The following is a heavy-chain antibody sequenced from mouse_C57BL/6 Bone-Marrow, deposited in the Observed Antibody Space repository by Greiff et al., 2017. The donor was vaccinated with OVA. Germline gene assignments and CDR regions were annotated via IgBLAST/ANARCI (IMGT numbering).Heavy chain of an antibody. Sequence: EVKLVESGGGLVKPGGSLKLSCAASGFTFSSYAMSWVRQTPEKRLEWVATISDGGSYTYYPDNVKGRFTISRDHAKNNLYLQMSHLKAEDTAMYYCARGVGADWGQGTTLTVSS. D-gene: IGHD3-3*01. J-gene: IGHJ2*01. CDR3: ARGVGAD. CDR1: GFTFSSYA. CDR2: ISDGGSYT. V-gene: IGHV5-4*03.